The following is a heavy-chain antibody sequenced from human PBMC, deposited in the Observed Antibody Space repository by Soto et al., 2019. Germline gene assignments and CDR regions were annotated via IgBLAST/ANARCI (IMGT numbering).Heavy chain of an antibody. Sequence: PGESLKISCKGSGYIFTNYWIGWVRQIPGKGLEWMGIINPADSDTRYSPSFQGQVTVSVDKSISTAYLHRGSLKASDTAMYYCVRPDSTGYYSHWGQGTPVTVPS. CDR1: GYIFTNYW. J-gene: IGHJ4*02. D-gene: IGHD3-9*01. V-gene: IGHV5-51*01. CDR2: INPADSDT. CDR3: VRPDSTGYYSH.